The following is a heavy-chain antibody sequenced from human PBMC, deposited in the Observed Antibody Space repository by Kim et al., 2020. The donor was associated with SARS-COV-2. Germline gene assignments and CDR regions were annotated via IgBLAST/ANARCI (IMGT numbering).Heavy chain of an antibody. J-gene: IGHJ4*02. CDR2: ITNGGSNK. D-gene: IGHD5-18*01. CDR1: GFTFSNYG. CDR3: EKDIRVETADLDY. Sequence: GGSLRLSCAASGFTFSNYGMHWVRQAPGKGLEWVAVITNGGSNKYYADSVKGRFTISRDNSKNTLYLQMNSLRDEDTAVYYCEKDIRVETADLDYWGQGTLVTVSS. V-gene: IGHV3-30*18.